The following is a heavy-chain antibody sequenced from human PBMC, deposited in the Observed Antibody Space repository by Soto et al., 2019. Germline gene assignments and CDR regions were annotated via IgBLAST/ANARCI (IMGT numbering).Heavy chain of an antibody. V-gene: IGHV1-3*01. Sequence: QVRLEQSRAEVKEPGASVKISCKASGYDFNSYSIHWLRQAPGQRPEYMGRINGGIGNTKFSQKFQSRLTLSRGTSASAMYLELSRLTSDHPGVYFLARRLGAIGGVGFWGQGTLVIVSS. CDR3: ARRLGAIGGVGF. CDR2: INGGIGNT. J-gene: IGHJ4*01. D-gene: IGHD2-2*03. CDR1: GYDFNSYS.